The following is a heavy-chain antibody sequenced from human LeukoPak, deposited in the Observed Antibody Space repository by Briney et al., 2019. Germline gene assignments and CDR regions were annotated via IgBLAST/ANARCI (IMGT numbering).Heavy chain of an antibody. CDR2: IYYSGST. J-gene: IGHJ4*02. V-gene: IGHV4-31*03. CDR3: ARDHSYYGSGSYHYFDY. Sequence: SQTLSLTCTVSGGSISSGGYYWSWIRQHPGKGLEWIGYIYYSGSTYYNPSLKSRVTISVDTSKNQFSLKLSSVTAADTAVYYCARDHSYYGSGSYHYFDYWGQGTLVTVSS. CDR1: GGSISSGGYY. D-gene: IGHD3-10*01.